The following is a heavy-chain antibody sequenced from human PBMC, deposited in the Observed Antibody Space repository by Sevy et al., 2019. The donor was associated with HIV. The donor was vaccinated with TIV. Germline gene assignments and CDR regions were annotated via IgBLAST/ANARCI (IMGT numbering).Heavy chain of an antibody. CDR3: ARGVSRIYWYFDL. CDR2: ISYDGSNK. Sequence: GGSLILSCAASGFTFSSYAMHWVRQAPGKGLEWVAVISYDGSNKYYADSVKGRFTISRDNSKNTLYLQMNSLRAEDTAVYYCARGVSRIYWYFDLWGRGTLVTVSS. D-gene: IGHD2-15*01. CDR1: GFTFSSYA. V-gene: IGHV3-30-3*01. J-gene: IGHJ2*01.